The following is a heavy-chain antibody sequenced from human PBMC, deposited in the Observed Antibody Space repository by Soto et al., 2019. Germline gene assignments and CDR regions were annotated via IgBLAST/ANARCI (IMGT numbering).Heavy chain of an antibody. CDR3: AKATTVVTPFDY. CDR1: KFTFSSYW. J-gene: IGHJ4*02. D-gene: IGHD4-17*01. Sequence: GGSLRLSCATSKFTFSSYWMHWVRQGPGKGLVWVSRINSDGSNTDYADSVKGRFTISRDNAKNTLYLQMNSLRAEDTAVYYCAKATTVVTPFDYWGQGTLVTVSS. CDR2: INSDGSNT. V-gene: IGHV3-74*01.